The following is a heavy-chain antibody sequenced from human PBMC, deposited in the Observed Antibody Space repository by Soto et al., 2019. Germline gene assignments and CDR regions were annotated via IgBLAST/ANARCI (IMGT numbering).Heavy chain of an antibody. D-gene: IGHD4-17*01. CDR2: IYPSGSA. J-gene: IGHJ4*02. V-gene: IGHV4-30-2*01. CDR3: APGIGDYALDF. Sequence: QLQLQESGSGLVKPSQTLSLSCAVSGGSINSGGYCWSWIRQPPGRGLEWIAYIYPSGSAYYNPSLKSRVTISVDMSKNQFSLQLSSVTAADTAVYYCAPGIGDYALDFWGQGTLVTVSS. CDR1: GGSINSGGYC.